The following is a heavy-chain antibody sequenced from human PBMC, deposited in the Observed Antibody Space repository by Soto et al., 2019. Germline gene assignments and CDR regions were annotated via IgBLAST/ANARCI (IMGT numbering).Heavy chain of an antibody. CDR2: TYYSGNT. J-gene: IGHJ5*02. CDR3: ARDRRHNWFDP. Sequence: PSETLSVTCTVSGGSMTNYYWSWIRQPPGKGLEWIGYTYYSGNTNYNPSLKSRVTISVDTSKNQFSLKLSSVTAADTAVYYCARDRRHNWFDPWGQGTLVTVSS. CDR1: GGSMTNYY. V-gene: IGHV4-59*01.